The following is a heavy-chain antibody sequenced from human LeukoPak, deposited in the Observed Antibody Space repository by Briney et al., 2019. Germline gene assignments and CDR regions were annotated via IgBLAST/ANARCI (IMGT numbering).Heavy chain of an antibody. J-gene: IGHJ6*03. CDR3: ARDTSIAVMVTLYYYYYYMDV. CDR2: INPNSGGT. D-gene: IGHD5-18*01. CDR1: GYTFTGYY. V-gene: IGHV1-2*02. Sequence: ASVKVSCKASGYTFTGYYMHWVRQAPGQGLEWMGWINPNSGGTNYAQKFQGRVTLTRDTSIRTADMELSRLRSDDTAVYYCARDTSIAVMVTLYYYYYYMDVWVKGTKVSVSS.